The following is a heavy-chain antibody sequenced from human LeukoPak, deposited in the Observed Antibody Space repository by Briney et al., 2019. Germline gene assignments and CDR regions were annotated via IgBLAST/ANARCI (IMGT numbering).Heavy chain of an antibody. CDR2: ISSSSSYI. CDR3: AREKCIDY. J-gene: IGHJ4*02. CDR1: GFTLSSYN. Sequence: PGGSLRLSCAASGFTLSSYNMNWVRQAPRKGLEWVSSISSSSSYIYYADSVKGRFTISRDNAKNSLYLQMNSLRAEDTAVYYCAREKCIDYWGQGTLVTVSS. V-gene: IGHV3-21*01.